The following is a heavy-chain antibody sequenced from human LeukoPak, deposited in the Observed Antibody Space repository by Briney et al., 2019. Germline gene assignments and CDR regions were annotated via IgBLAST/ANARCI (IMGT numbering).Heavy chain of an antibody. J-gene: IGHJ6*03. CDR2: INHSGST. Sequence: SETLSLTCAVYGGSFSGYYWSWTRQPPGKGLEWIGEINHSGSTNYNPSLKSRVTISVDTSKNQFSLKLSSVTAADTAVYYCARGFYYYGSGSYYQRYYYYYMDVWGKGTTVTVSS. V-gene: IGHV4-34*01. CDR3: ARGFYYYGSGSYYQRYYYYYMDV. CDR1: GGSFSGYY. D-gene: IGHD3-10*01.